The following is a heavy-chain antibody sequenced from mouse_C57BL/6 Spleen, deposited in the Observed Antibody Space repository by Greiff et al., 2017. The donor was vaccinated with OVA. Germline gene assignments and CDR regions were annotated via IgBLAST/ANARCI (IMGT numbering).Heavy chain of an antibody. D-gene: IGHD2-3*01. CDR3: ARKRDGYYGAWFAY. J-gene: IGHJ3*01. Sequence: QVQLKQPGAELVKPGASVKLSCKASGYTFTSYWMQWVKQRPGQGLEWIGEIDPSDSYTNYNQKFKGKATLTVDTSSSTAYMQLSSLTSEDSAVYYCARKRDGYYGAWFAYWGQGTLVTVSA. CDR2: IDPSDSYT. CDR1: GYTFTSYW. V-gene: IGHV1-50*01.